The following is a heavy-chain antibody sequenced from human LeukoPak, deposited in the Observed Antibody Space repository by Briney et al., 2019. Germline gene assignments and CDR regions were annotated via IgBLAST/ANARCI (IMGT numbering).Heavy chain of an antibody. CDR2: IYYSGST. D-gene: IGHD5-18*01. CDR3: AGSQDTATVDY. CDR1: GGSISSYY. V-gene: IGHV4-59*01. Sequence: SETLSLTCTVSGGSISSYYWSWIRQPPGKGLEWIGYIYYSGSTNYNPSLKSRVTISVDTSKNQFSLKLSSVTAADTAVYYCAGSQDTATVDYWGQGTLVTVSS. J-gene: IGHJ4*02.